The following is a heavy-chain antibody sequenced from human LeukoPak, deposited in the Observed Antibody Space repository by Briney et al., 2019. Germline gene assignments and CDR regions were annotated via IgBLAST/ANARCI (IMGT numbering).Heavy chain of an antibody. CDR2: ISSSSSYI. D-gene: IGHD3-10*01. CDR1: GFTFSSYS. Sequence: GGSLRLSCAASGFTFSSYSMNGVRQAPGKGLEWVSSISSSSSYIYYADSVKGRFTISRDNAKNSLYLQMNSLRAEDTAVYYCARMDGSGSYYRDWGQGTLVTVSS. V-gene: IGHV3-21*01. J-gene: IGHJ4*02. CDR3: ARMDGSGSYYRD.